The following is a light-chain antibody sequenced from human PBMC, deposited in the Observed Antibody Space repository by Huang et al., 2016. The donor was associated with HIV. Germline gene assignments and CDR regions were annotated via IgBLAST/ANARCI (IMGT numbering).Light chain of an antibody. J-gene: IGKJ4*01. CDR2: GAS. V-gene: IGKV3-15*01. CDR1: QNIVSS. CDR3: QQYYDWPPLT. Sequence: EILMTQSPATLSVSPGGRATLSCRASQNIVSSLAWYQQKPGQTPRPLIYGASTRAAGIPTNFNGSGSETEFTLTISSLQSEDFAVYYCQQYYDWPPLTFGGGTKVEIK.